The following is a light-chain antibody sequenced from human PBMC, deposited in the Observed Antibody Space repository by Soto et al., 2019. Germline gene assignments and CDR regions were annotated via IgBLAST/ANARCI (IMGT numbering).Light chain of an antibody. CDR1: SSDVGGYNY. J-gene: IGLJ2*01. CDR3: SSYAGSNNWV. Sequence: QSALTQPHTASGSPGQSVTISCTGTSSDVGGYNYVSWYQQHPGKAPKLMIYEVSNRPSGVPDRFSGSKSGNTASLTVSGLQAEDEADYYCSSYAGSNNWVFGGGTKLTVL. CDR2: EVS. V-gene: IGLV2-8*01.